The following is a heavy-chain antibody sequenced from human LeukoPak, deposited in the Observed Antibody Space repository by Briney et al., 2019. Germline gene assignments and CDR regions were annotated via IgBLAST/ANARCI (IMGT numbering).Heavy chain of an antibody. D-gene: IGHD6-13*01. CDR1: GSTFSSYE. J-gene: IGHJ5*01. CDR2: ISSSGSTI. Sequence: GGSLRLSCAASGSTFSSYEMNWVRQAPGKGLEWVSYISSSGSTIYYADSVKGRFTISIDNAKKSLYLQMNSLRADDTAVYYCARDRSSSSWFDSWGQGTRVTVSS. V-gene: IGHV3-48*03. CDR3: ARDRSSSSWFDS.